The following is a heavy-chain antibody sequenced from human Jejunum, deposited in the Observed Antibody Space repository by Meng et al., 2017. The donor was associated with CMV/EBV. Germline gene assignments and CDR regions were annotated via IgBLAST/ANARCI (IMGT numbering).Heavy chain of an antibody. CDR2: INTDGSIT. D-gene: IGHD2-8*02. V-gene: IGHV3-74*01. Sequence: EVGGGLAQSGWPLVLSVAASGLTFSDYWMHWVRQVPGEGLVWVSRINTDGSITSYAYSVKGRFTISRDNAKNTLYLQMNSLRAGDSAVYYCARDLTGIRDYWGQGTLVTVSS. CDR1: GLTFSDYW. CDR3: ARDLTGIRDY. J-gene: IGHJ4*02.